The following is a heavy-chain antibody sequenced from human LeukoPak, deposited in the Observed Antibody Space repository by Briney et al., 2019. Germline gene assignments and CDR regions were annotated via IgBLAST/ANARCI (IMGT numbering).Heavy chain of an antibody. CDR3: AREYYYGSGRYYSEPPGVGFDP. V-gene: IGHV1-69*13. Sequence: SVKVSCKASGGTFSSYAISWVRQAPGQGLEWMGGIIPIFGTANYAQKFQGRVTITADESTSTAYMELSSLRSEDTAVYYCAREYYYGSGRYYSEPPGVGFDPWGQGTLVTVSS. CDR1: GGTFSSYA. J-gene: IGHJ5*02. D-gene: IGHD3-10*01. CDR2: IIPIFGTA.